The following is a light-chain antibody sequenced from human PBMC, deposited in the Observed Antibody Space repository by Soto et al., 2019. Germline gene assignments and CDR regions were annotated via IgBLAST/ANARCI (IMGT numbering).Light chain of an antibody. J-gene: IGLJ1*01. V-gene: IGLV2-8*01. Sequence: QSVLTQPPPPSGSPGQSGTISCPGTSREVGEYTYVSLDQKHPSKAPQLKNSEGNKRASGVPDHLSCSKSGNTASLTVSGLQAEDEADYYCSSYAGSHNLGFVFGTGTKVTVL. CDR1: SREVGEYTY. CDR2: EGN. CDR3: SSYAGSHNLGFV.